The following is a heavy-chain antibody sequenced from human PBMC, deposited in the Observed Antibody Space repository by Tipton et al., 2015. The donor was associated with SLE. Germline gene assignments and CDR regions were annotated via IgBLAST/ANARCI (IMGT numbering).Heavy chain of an antibody. D-gene: IGHD3-10*01. J-gene: IGHJ5*02. CDR1: GFTFSDYY. V-gene: IGHV4-34*01. Sequence: LRLSCAASGFTFSDYYMSWIRQPPGKGLEWIGEINHSGSTNYNPSLKSRVTISVDTSKNQFSLKLSSVTAADTAVYYCASLGDWFDPWGQGTLVTVSS. CDR2: INHSGST. CDR3: ASLGDWFDP.